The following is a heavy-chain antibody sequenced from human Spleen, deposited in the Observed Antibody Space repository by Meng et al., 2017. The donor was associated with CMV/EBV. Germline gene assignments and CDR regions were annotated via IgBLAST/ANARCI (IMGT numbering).Heavy chain of an antibody. V-gene: IGHV3-23*01. CDR3: AKVGASSWSYFDY. CDR2: ISGSGGST. D-gene: IGHD6-13*01. J-gene: IGHJ4*02. CDR1: GFTFSSYA. Sequence: GESLRLSCAASGFTFSSYAMSWVRQAPGKGLEWVSAISGSGGSTYYADSVKGRFTISRDNSKNTLYLQMNSLRAEDTAVYYCAKVGASSWSYFDYWGQGTLVTVSS.